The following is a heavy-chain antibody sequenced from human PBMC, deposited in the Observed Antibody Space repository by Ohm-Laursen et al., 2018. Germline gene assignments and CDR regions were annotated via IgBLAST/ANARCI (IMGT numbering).Heavy chain of an antibody. V-gene: IGHV3-23*01. J-gene: IGHJ5*01. D-gene: IGHD3-10*01. Sequence: SLRLSCAALGITFGTYAISWVRQAPGKGLEWVSVATGSGRGTYYTDSVKGRFSISRDNSKNTLYLQMNSLRVEDTAVYYCAKGRSGGTGHGNWFESWGQGALVIVSS. CDR2: ATGSGRGT. CDR1: GITFGTYA. CDR3: AKGRSGGTGHGNWFES.